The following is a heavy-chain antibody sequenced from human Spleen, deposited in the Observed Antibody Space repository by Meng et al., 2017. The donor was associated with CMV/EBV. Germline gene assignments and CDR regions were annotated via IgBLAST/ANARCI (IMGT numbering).Heavy chain of an antibody. Sequence: GGSLRLSCAASGFTFSTYAMHWVRQAPGKGLEWVAVISFDGSGKYYADSAKGRFTMSRDNSKNTLYLQMNSLRAEDTAAYYCALDSSYYDSSRPRFDHWGQGTLVTVSS. V-gene: IGHV3-30*04. CDR2: ISFDGSGK. CDR1: GFTFSTYA. J-gene: IGHJ4*02. D-gene: IGHD3-22*01. CDR3: ALDSSYYDSSRPRFDH.